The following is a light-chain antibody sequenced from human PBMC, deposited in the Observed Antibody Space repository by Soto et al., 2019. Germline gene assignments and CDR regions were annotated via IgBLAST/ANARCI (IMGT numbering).Light chain of an antibody. V-gene: IGKV1-5*03. CDR3: QQYVTAFRS. Sequence: DIQMTQSPSTLSASVGDRGTITCRASQSISSWLAWYQQKPGTAPKLLIYKASTLESGVPSRFSGSGSGTEFTLTISSLQPDDFATYYCQQYVTAFRSFGQGTKVDIK. CDR1: QSISSW. J-gene: IGKJ1*01. CDR2: KAS.